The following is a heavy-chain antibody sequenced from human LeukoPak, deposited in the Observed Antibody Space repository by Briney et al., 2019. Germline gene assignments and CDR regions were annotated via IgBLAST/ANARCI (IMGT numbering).Heavy chain of an antibody. V-gene: IGHV3-73*01. CDR1: GFTFSGSA. CDR3: IPPNYS. CDR2: IRSKANSYAT. D-gene: IGHD2-21*01. Sequence: GGPLKLSCAASGFTFSGSAMHWVRQASGKGLEWVGRIRSKANSYATAYAASVKGRFTISRDDSKSTAYLQMNSLKTEDTAVYYCIPPNYSWGQGTLVTVSS. J-gene: IGHJ4*02.